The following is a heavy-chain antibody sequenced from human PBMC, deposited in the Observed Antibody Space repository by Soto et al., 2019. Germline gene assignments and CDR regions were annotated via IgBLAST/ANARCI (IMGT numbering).Heavy chain of an antibody. CDR1: GGTFSSYP. V-gene: IGHV1-69*13. Sequence: ASVKVSCKASGGTFSSYPISWVRQAPGQGLEWMGGIIPIFGTANYAQKFQGRVTITADESTSTAYMELSSLRSEDTAVYYCARGRDSYGGNYYYYGMDVWGQATTVTVSS. D-gene: IGHD5-18*01. CDR3: ARGRDSYGGNYYYYGMDV. J-gene: IGHJ6*02. CDR2: IIPIFGTA.